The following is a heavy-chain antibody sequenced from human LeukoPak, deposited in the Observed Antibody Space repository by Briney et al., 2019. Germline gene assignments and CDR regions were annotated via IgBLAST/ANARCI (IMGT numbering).Heavy chain of an antibody. V-gene: IGHV3-23*01. CDR2: LSDNGGSP. D-gene: IGHD5-12*01. Sequence: GGSLRLSCAASGLTFSNYAMSWVRQAPGKGLEWVSSLSDNGGSPYYADSVKGRFTISRDISKNTLFLQMNSLRAEDTAIYYCAKGAYDYIEIAYFDSWGQGTLVTVSS. CDR3: AKGAYDYIEIAYFDS. J-gene: IGHJ4*02. CDR1: GLTFSNYA.